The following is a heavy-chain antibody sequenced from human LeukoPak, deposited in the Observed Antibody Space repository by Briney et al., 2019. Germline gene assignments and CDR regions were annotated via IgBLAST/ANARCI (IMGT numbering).Heavy chain of an antibody. CDR2: ISSSSSYI. CDR1: GFTFSSYS. Sequence: GGSLRLSCVASGFTFSSYSMNWVRQAPGKGLEWVSSISSSSSYIYYADSVKGRFTISKDNAKNSLYLQMNSLRAEDTAVYYCARVRTVVISYFDYWGQGTLVTVSS. D-gene: IGHD4-23*01. CDR3: ARVRTVVISYFDY. V-gene: IGHV3-21*01. J-gene: IGHJ4*02.